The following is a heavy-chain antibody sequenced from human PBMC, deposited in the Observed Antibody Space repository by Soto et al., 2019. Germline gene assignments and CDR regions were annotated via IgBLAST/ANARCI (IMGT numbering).Heavy chain of an antibody. Sequence: PGGSLRLSCAASGFTFSGSAMHWVRQASGKGLEWVGRIRSKANSYATAYAASVKGRFTISRDDSKNTAYLQMNSLKTEDTAVYYCTRHRTHYPYYYYGMDVWAQRTTVTVSS. J-gene: IGHJ6*02. CDR3: TRHRTHYPYYYYGMDV. D-gene: IGHD3-10*01. V-gene: IGHV3-73*01. CDR2: IRSKANSYAT. CDR1: GFTFSGSA.